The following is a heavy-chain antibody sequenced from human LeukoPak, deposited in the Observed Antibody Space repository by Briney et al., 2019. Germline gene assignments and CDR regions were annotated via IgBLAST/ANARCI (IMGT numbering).Heavy chain of an antibody. D-gene: IGHD3-10*01. CDR3: AKDSDYYGSGSYPDLFYLDF. Sequence: GGSLRLSCAASGFTFNTYGMHWARQAPGKGLEWVAFIRYDESNKYYAESVEGRFTISRDDSKNTVYLQMKSLGPEDTAMYYCAKDSDYYGSGSYPDLFYLDFWGQGALVTVSS. J-gene: IGHJ4*02. CDR2: IRYDESNK. V-gene: IGHV3-30*02. CDR1: GFTFNTYG.